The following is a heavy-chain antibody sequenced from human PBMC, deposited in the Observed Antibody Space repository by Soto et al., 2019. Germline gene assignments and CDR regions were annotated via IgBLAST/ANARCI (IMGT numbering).Heavy chain of an antibody. CDR1: GGTFSSYT. V-gene: IGHV1-69*04. Sequence: ASVKVSCKASGGTFSSYTISWVRQAPGQGLEWMGRIIPILGIANYAQKFQGRVTITADKSTSTAYMELSSLRSEDTAVYYCARELELSANWFDPWGQGTLVTSPQ. D-gene: IGHD3-16*02. CDR2: IIPILGIA. CDR3: ARELELSANWFDP. J-gene: IGHJ5*02.